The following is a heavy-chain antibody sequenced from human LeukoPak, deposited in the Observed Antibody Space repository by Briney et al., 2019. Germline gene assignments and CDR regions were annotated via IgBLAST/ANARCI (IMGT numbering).Heavy chain of an antibody. D-gene: IGHD2/OR15-2a*01. Sequence: ASVKVSCKPPRLTFTIYDITLLPQTTGHGLEWMASMNPESGTTAYAQKFQGRVTLSTNTSLTTAYMDLNSLTSEAAAIYSCASGRLGALLIFVSWSFDLWGRGTLVTVSS. CDR1: RLTFTIYD. CDR2: MNPESGTT. CDR3: ASGRLGALLIFVSWSFDL. V-gene: IGHV1-8*03. J-gene: IGHJ2*01.